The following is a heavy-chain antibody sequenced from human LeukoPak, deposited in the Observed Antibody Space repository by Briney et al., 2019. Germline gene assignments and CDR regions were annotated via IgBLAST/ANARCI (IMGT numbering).Heavy chain of an antibody. CDR1: GGSFSGYY. D-gene: IGHD6-6*01. CDR2: INHSGST. CDR3: ARRGQGIAARRVRYNWFDP. J-gene: IGHJ5*02. Sequence: PSETLSLTCAVYGGSFSGYYWSWIRQPPGKGLEWIGEINHSGSTNYNPSLKSRVTISVDTSKNQFSLKLSSVTAADTAVYYCARRGQGIAARRVRYNWFDPWGQRTLVTVSS. V-gene: IGHV4-34*01.